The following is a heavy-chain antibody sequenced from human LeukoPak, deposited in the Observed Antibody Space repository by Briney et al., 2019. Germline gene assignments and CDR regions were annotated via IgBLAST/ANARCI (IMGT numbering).Heavy chain of an antibody. J-gene: IGHJ6*03. Sequence: ASVKVSCKASGGTFSSYAISWVRQAPGQGLEWMGGIIPIFGTANYAQKFQGRVTITTDESTSTAYMELSSLRSEDTAVYYCARSARDNYYGSGVYYYYYMDVWGKGTTVTVSS. CDR3: ARSARDNYYGSGVYYYYYMDV. CDR1: GGTFSSYA. CDR2: IIPIFGTA. V-gene: IGHV1-69*05. D-gene: IGHD3-10*01.